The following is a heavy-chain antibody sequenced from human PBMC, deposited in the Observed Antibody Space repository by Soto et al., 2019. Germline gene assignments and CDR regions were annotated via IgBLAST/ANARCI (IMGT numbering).Heavy chain of an antibody. CDR3: ASRTGNQLIGLGPMDV. J-gene: IGHJ6*02. V-gene: IGHV1-69*13. D-gene: IGHD7-27*01. Sequence: SVKVSCKVSGGTSRTYGINWVRQAPGQGLGWMGGIIRISGPTKYAQKFQGRVTITADESTSTVYMELSSLRSEDTAVYYCASRTGNQLIGLGPMDVWGQGTKVTVSS. CDR2: IIRISGPT. CDR1: GGTSRTYG.